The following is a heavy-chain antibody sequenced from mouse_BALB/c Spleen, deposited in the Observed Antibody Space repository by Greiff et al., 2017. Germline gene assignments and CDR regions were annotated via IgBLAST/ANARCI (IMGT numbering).Heavy chain of an antibody. CDR3: ARPATVRYWYFDV. CDR2: IYPGDGDT. Sequence: VKLQQSGAELVRPGSSVKISCKASGYAFSSYWMNWVKQRPGQGLEWIGQIYPGDGDTNYNGKFKGKATLTADKSSSTAYMQLSSLTSEDSAVYFCARPATVRYWYFDVWGAGTTVTVSS. J-gene: IGHJ1*01. V-gene: IGHV1-80*01. D-gene: IGHD1-1*01. CDR1: GYAFSSYW.